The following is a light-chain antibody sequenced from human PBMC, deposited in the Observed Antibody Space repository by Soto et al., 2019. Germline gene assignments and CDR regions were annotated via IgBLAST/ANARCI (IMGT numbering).Light chain of an antibody. CDR3: QQYNSYLYT. CDR2: EAS. CDR1: QSINIW. V-gene: IGKV1-5*03. Sequence: DIQMTQSPSTLSASVGDRVTITCRASQSINIWLTWYQQRPGKAPKLLIYEASNLESGVPSRFSGSGSGTEFTLTISSLQPDDFATYYCQQYNSYLYTFGQGTKLEIK. J-gene: IGKJ2*01.